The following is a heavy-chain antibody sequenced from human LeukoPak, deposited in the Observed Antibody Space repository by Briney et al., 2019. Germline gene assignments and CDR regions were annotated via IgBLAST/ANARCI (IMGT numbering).Heavy chain of an antibody. CDR3: ARGGTYLGWFDP. Sequence: GASVKVSCKASGYTFTGYHIHWVRQAPGQGLEWMGRIDPNSGGTNYAQRFQDRVTMTRETSISTAYMELRRLRSDDTAVYYCARGGTYLGWFDPWGQGTLVTVSS. D-gene: IGHD1-26*01. V-gene: IGHV1-2*06. CDR1: GYTFTGYH. J-gene: IGHJ5*02. CDR2: IDPNSGGT.